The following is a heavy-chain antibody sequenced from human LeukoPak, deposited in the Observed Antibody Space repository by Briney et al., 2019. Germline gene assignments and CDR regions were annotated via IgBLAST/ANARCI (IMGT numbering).Heavy chain of an antibody. CDR1: GLTVSSHY. J-gene: IGHJ2*01. D-gene: IGHD3-22*01. V-gene: IGHV3-53*01. Sequence: GGSLRLSCAASGLTVSSHYMSWVRQAPGKGLEWVAHIFRGGDTNGDTNYADSVKGRFTISRDNSKNTLYLQMNSLRAEDTAVYYCAKDTRVTMIVVVKPGFDLWGRGTLVTVSS. CDR2: IFRGGDT. CDR3: AKDTRVTMIVVVKPGFDL.